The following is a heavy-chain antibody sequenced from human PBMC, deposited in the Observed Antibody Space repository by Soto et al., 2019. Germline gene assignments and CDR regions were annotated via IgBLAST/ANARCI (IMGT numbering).Heavy chain of an antibody. Sequence: AASVKVSCKASGGTFSSYAISWVRQAPGQGLEWMGGIIPIFGTANYAQKFQGRVTITADESTSTAYMELSSLRSEDTAVYYCAREGHSSGYYLNDAFDIWGQGTMVTVSS. CDR1: GGTFSSYA. J-gene: IGHJ3*02. CDR2: IIPIFGTA. V-gene: IGHV1-69*13. CDR3: AREGHSSGYYLNDAFDI. D-gene: IGHD3-22*01.